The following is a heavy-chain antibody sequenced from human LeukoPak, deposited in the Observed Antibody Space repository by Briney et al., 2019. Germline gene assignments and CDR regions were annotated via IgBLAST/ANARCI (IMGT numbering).Heavy chain of an antibody. D-gene: IGHD3-10*01. J-gene: IGHJ4*02. CDR3: ARGEFFFDY. V-gene: IGHV3-7*01. CDR2: IKQDGSEK. CDR1: GFTFRSYW. Sequence: PGGSLRLSCAASGFTFRSYWMSWVRQAPGKGLEWVANIKQDGSEKYYVDSVKGRFTISRDNAKNSLYLQMNSLRAEDTAVYYCARGEFFFDYWGQGTLVTVSS.